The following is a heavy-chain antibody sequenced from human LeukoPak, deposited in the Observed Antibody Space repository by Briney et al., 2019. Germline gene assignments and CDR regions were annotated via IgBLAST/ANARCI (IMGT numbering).Heavy chain of an antibody. D-gene: IGHD3-10*01. CDR1: GFTFSSYW. V-gene: IGHV3-7*01. CDR2: IKHDGTEK. Sequence: GGSLRLSCAASGFTFSSYWMTWVRQAPGKGLEWVANIKHDGTEKYYVDSVKGRFTISRDNAKNSLYLQMNSLRAEDTAVYYCARSYYGSGSYYTGSYWGQGTLVTVSS. CDR3: ARSYYGSGSYYTGSY. J-gene: IGHJ4*02.